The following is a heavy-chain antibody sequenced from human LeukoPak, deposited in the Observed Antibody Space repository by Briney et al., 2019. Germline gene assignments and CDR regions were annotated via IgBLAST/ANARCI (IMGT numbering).Heavy chain of an antibody. D-gene: IGHD3-10*01. CDR3: AKVWAHDGSGNPYWHFDL. J-gene: IGHJ2*01. CDR2: ISGSSSFM. Sequence: GGSLRLSCAASGFTFSPYSMHWVRQAPGKGLERVSSISGSSSFMYYADSVKGRFTSSRDNAKNSLYLQMNSLRAEDTAVYYCAKVWAHDGSGNPYWHFDLWGRGTLVTVSS. V-gene: IGHV3-21*04. CDR1: GFTFSPYS.